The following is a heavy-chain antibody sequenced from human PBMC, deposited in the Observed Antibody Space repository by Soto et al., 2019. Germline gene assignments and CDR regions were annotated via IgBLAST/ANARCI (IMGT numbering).Heavy chain of an antibody. CDR2: IRSKAYGGTT. CDR1: GFTFGDYA. D-gene: IGHD6-6*01. V-gene: IGHV3-49*03. Sequence: GGSLRLSCTASGFTFGDYAMSWFCQAPGKGLEWVGFIRSKAYGGTTEYAASVKGRFTISRDDSKSIAYLQMNSLKTEDTAVYYCTRGDIHQAAARPNAWPDYWGQGTLVTVSS. CDR3: TRGDIHQAAARPNAWPDY. J-gene: IGHJ4*02.